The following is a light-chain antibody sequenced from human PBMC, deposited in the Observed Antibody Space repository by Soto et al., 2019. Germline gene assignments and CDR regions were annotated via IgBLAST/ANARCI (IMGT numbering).Light chain of an antibody. CDR3: DSYTSSRAYV. V-gene: IGLV1-51*01. CDR1: SSNIGGNS. CDR2: DDN. Sequence: QSVMTQPPSVSAAPGQKVTISCSGSSSNIGGNSVSWYQQLPGTAPKLLIYDDNKRPSGIPDRFSGSKSGTSATLGITGFQTGDEADYYCDSYTSSRAYVFGIGTKLTVL. J-gene: IGLJ1*01.